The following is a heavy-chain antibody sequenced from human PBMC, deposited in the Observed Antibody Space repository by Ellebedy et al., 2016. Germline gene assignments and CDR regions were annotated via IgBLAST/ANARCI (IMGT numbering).Heavy chain of an antibody. Sequence: ASVKVSCXASGYTFTTFSITWVRQVPGQGLEWMGFVNTFSGNTKFAQKFQGRVSMTTDSSTHTAYMDLRSLRSEDTAVYYCARDTIFGMVITYYYGMDVWGQGTTVTVSS. CDR2: VNTFSGNT. CDR3: ARDTIFGMVITYYYGMDV. V-gene: IGHV1-18*04. J-gene: IGHJ6*02. CDR1: GYTFTTFS. D-gene: IGHD3-3*01.